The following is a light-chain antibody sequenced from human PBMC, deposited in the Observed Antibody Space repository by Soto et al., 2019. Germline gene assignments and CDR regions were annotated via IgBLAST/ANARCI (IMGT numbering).Light chain of an antibody. CDR1: QSIGSW. CDR3: QQYNNDSPWT. J-gene: IGKJ1*01. Sequence: IQMTQSPSTLSASVGDTVILTCRASQSIGSWLAWYQQKAGKGPKLLIYKASSIKSGVPSRFSGSGSGTEFTLTISSLQPDDFATYYCQQYNNDSPWTFGQGTKVEVK. V-gene: IGKV1-5*03. CDR2: KAS.